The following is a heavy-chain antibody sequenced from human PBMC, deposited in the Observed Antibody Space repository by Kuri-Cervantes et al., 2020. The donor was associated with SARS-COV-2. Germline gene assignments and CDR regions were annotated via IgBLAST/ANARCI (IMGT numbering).Heavy chain of an antibody. CDR2: ISYDGSNK. Sequence: GGSLRLSCAASGFTFSSYAMHWVRQAPGKGLEWVAVISYDGSNKYYADSVKGRFTISRDNSKNTLYLQMNSLGAEDTAVYYCAKDGHLTIFGVRLQGYYYYGMDVWGQGTTVTVSS. CDR3: AKDGHLTIFGVRLQGYYYYGMDV. J-gene: IGHJ6*02. V-gene: IGHV3-30-3*01. CDR1: GFTFSSYA. D-gene: IGHD3-3*01.